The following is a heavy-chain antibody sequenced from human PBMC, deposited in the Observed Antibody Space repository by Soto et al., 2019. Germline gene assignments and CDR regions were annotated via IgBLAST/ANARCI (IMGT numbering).Heavy chain of an antibody. J-gene: IGHJ3*02. CDR3: ARGGGVGGAGSAAFDM. CDR2: INPATGAA. CDR1: GYPVTAYY. V-gene: IGHV1-2*02. D-gene: IGHD3-16*01. Sequence: QLHLVQSGAVVKKPGASVTVSCSASGYPVTAYYMHWVRQAPGRGLEWMGGINPATGAAKYTQTFQGRVTMPREPSTSTVFRELSGRTSGAPAVFSWARGGGVGGAGSAAFDMWGQGTLVTVSS.